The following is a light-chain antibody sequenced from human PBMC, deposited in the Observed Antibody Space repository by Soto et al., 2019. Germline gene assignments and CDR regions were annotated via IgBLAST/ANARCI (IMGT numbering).Light chain of an antibody. CDR2: STD. J-gene: IGLJ1*01. V-gene: IGLV1-44*01. CDR3: ATGDDSPSVFYV. Sequence: QAVVTQPPSASGTPGQRVTISCSGSNSNIGNNNVNWYQQLPGAAPKLLIFSTDQRLSGVPDRFSGSKSGTSASLAISGLQSEDEADYYCATGDDSPSVFYVFGTGTKVTVL. CDR1: NSNIGNNN.